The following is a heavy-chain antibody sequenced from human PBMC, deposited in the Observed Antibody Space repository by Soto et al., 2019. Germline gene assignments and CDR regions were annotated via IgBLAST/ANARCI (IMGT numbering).Heavy chain of an antibody. CDR1: GFTLSSYA. J-gene: IGHJ4*02. CDR2: ISGSGGST. V-gene: IGHV3-23*01. CDR3: ARELMTTVTYFDY. D-gene: IGHD4-17*01. Sequence: PGGSLRLSCAASGFTLSSYAMSWVRQAPGKGLEWVSAISGSGGSTYYAASVKGRFTISRDDSKNSLYLQMNSLKVEDTAVYYCARELMTTVTYFDYWGQGTLVTVSS.